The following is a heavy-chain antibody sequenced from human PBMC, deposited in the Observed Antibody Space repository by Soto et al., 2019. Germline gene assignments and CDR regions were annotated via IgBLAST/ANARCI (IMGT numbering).Heavy chain of an antibody. V-gene: IGHV3-48*03. J-gene: IGHJ5*02. CDR1: GFTFSSYE. D-gene: IGHD2-2*02. CDR3: ARSWGVYCSSTSCYSPWFDP. Sequence: ESGGGLVQPGGSLRLSCAASGFTFSSYEMNWVRQAPGKGLEWVSYISSSGSTIDYADSVKGRFTISRDNAKNSLYLQMNSLRAEDTAVYYCARSWGVYCSSTSCYSPWFDPWGQGTLVTVSS. CDR2: ISSSGSTI.